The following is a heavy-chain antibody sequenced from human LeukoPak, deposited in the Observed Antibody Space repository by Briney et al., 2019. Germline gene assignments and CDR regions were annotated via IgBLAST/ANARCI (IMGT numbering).Heavy chain of an antibody. CDR3: ARDRHTAMVYYYYYMDV. J-gene: IGHJ6*03. CDR2: ISPSSHYI. Sequence: GGSLRLSCAGSGFTFSNYSIYWVRQAPGKGLEWVSSISPSSHYIYYADSVRGRFTISRDNARNSLYLQMNSLRDEDTAVYYCARDRHTAMVYYYYYMDVWGTGTTVTVSS. V-gene: IGHV3-21*04. D-gene: IGHD5-18*01. CDR1: GFTFSNYS.